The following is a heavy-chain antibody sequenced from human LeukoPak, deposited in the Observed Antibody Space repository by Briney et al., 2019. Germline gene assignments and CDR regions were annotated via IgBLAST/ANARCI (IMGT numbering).Heavy chain of an antibody. D-gene: IGHD2-8*01. J-gene: IGHJ1*01. V-gene: IGHV4-4*07. CDR3: ARGAVTNDFQH. CDR2: IHGSGST. Sequence: PSETLSLTCTVSGGSISGYFWSWVRQPAGEGLEWMGRIHGSGSTNFNPSLNSRVTLSLDMSKNQIYLKLSSVTAADTAVYYCARGAVTNDFQHWGQGTLVTVSS. CDR1: GGSISGYF.